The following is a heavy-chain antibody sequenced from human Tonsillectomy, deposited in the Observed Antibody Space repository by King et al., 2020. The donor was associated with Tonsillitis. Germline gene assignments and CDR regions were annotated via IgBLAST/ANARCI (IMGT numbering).Heavy chain of an antibody. Sequence: VQLQESGPGLVKPSETLSLTCTVSGGFISSYYWSWIRQPPGKGLEWIGYIYYSGSTNYNPSLKSRVTISVDTSKNQFSLKLSSVTAADTAVYYCAREAVRGGPHFAYWGQGTLVTVSS. D-gene: IGHD3-10*01. CDR3: AREAVRGGPHFAY. V-gene: IGHV4-59*01. CDR1: GGFISSYY. J-gene: IGHJ4*02. CDR2: IYYSGST.